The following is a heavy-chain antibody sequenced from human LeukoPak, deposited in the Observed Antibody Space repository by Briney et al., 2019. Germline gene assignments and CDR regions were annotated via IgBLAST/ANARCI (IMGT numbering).Heavy chain of an antibody. D-gene: IGHD6-13*01. CDR2: IYPGDSDT. V-gene: IGHV5-51*01. CDR1: GYSFTSYW. J-gene: IGHJ5*02. CDR3: ARRGASAGLYNWFDP. Sequence: GESLKISCKGSGYSFTSYWIGWVRQMPGKGLEYMGLIYPGDSDTRYSPSFQGQVTISADKSITTAYLQWSSLKVPDTAMYYCARRGASAGLYNWFDPWGQGTLVTVSS.